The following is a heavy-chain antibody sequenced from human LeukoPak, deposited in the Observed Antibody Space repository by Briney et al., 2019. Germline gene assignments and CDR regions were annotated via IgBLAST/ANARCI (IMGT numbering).Heavy chain of an antibody. V-gene: IGHV4-59*08. CDR2: IYYSGTT. J-gene: IGHJ4*02. D-gene: IGHD6-19*01. CDR1: GGSISSYY. Sequence: SETLSLTCTVSGGSISSYYWSWLRQPPGKGLEWIGYIYYSGTTNYNPSLKSRVTISVDTSKNQFSLKLSSVTAADTAVYYCARHLVGGWSDYWGQGTLVTVSS. CDR3: ARHLVGGWSDY.